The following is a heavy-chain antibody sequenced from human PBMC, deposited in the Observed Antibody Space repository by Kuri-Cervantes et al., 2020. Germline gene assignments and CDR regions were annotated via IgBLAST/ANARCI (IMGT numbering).Heavy chain of an antibody. CDR3: ARAPHCSSTCCSGDYFDY. D-gene: IGHD2-2*01. CDR1: GGSFSGYY. J-gene: IGHJ4*02. Sequence: SEILSLTFAVYGGSFSGYYWSWTRQPPGKGLEWIGEINHSGITNYNPSLKSRVTISVDTSKNQFSLKLSSVNAADTAVYHCARAPHCSSTCCSGDYFDYWGQGTLVTVSS. CDR2: INHSGIT. V-gene: IGHV4-34*01.